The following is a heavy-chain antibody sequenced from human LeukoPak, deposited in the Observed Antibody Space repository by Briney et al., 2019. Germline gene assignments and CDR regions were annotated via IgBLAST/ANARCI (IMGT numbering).Heavy chain of an antibody. CDR3: ARGDFVSPFDY. Sequence: GESLKISCQGSGYSFSTYWITWVRQMPGKGLEWMGIIYPGDSDTRYSPSFQGQVTISADKSISTAYLQWSSLKASDTAMYYCARGDFVSPFDYWGQGTLVTVSS. D-gene: IGHD2/OR15-2a*01. CDR1: GYSFSTYW. CDR2: IYPGDSDT. J-gene: IGHJ4*02. V-gene: IGHV5-51*01.